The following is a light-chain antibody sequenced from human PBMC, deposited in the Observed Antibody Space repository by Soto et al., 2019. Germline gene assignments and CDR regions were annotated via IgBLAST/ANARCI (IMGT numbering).Light chain of an antibody. CDR3: QQRGNWPVT. CDR1: QSVSSY. CDR2: DAS. J-gene: IGKJ1*01. Sequence: EIVLTQSPATLSLSPGARATLSCRASQSVSSYFAWYHQKPGQAPRLLIYDASNRATGIPARFSGSGSGTDFALTISSLEPDDFAVYYCQQRGNWPVTFGQGTRVDIK. V-gene: IGKV3-11*01.